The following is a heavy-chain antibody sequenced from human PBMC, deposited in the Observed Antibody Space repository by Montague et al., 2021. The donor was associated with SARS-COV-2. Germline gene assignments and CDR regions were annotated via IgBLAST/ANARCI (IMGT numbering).Heavy chain of an antibody. Sequence: SLRLSCAASGFTFSDYYMSWFRQAPGKGLEWLSYISSGGTTIFYADSVKGRLTISRDNAENSLYLQVNSLRAEDTAVYYCASGYDLLTGYYPFDYWGQGTLVTVSS. CDR3: ASGYDLLTGYYPFDY. CDR2: ISSGGTTI. J-gene: IGHJ4*02. CDR1: GFTFSDYY. D-gene: IGHD3-9*01. V-gene: IGHV3-11*04.